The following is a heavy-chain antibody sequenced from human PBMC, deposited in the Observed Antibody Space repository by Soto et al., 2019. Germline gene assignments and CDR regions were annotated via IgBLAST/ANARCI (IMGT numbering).Heavy chain of an antibody. CDR3: AGRGGSWYTNWFDP. V-gene: IGHV4-61*01. CDR2: IYYSGST. D-gene: IGHD6-13*01. J-gene: IGHJ5*02. CDR1: GGSVSSGSYY. Sequence: KPSETLSLTCTVSGGSVSSGSYYWTWIRQPPGKGLEWIGYIYYSGSTNYNPSLKSRVTISVDMSKNQFSLKLRSVTAADTAVYYCAGRGGSWYTNWFDPWGQGTLVTVSS.